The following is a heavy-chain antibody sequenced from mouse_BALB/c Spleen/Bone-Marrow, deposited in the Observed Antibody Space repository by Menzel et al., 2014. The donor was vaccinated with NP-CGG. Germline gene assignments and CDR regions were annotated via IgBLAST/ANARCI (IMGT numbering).Heavy chain of an antibody. CDR1: GYTFSSYW. CDR2: ILPGSGST. J-gene: IGHJ4*01. CDR3: ARGIDYCAMDY. V-gene: IGHV1-9*01. Sequence: VQRVESGAELMKPGASVKISCKATGYTFSSYWIEWVKQRPGHGLEWIGEILPGSGSTNYNEKFKGKATFTADTSSNTAYMQLSSLTSEDSAVYYCARGIDYCAMDYWGQGTSVTVSS.